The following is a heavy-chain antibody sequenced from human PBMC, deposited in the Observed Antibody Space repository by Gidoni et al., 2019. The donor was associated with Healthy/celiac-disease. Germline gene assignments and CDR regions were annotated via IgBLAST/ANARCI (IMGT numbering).Heavy chain of an antibody. V-gene: IGHV1-69*06. CDR3: ARVGDSSSWALGAFDI. CDR2: IIPIFGTA. J-gene: IGHJ3*02. Sequence: QVQPVQSGAEVKKPGSSVKVSCKASGGTFSSYAISWVRQAPGQGLEWMGGIIPIFGTANYAQKFQGRVTITADKSTSTAYMELSSLRSEDTAVYYCARVGDSSSWALGAFDIWGQGTMVTVSS. CDR1: GGTFSSYA. D-gene: IGHD6-13*01.